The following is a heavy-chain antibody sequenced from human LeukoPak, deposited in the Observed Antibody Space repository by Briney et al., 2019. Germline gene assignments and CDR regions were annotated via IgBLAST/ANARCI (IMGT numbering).Heavy chain of an antibody. Sequence: GGSLRLSCAASGFTFSSYEMNWVRQAPGKGREGVSYISSSGSTIYYADSVKGRFTISRDNAKNSLYLQMNSLRAEDTAVYYCARRLYYDSSDLVGAFDIWGQGTMVTVSS. CDR1: GFTFSSYE. J-gene: IGHJ3*02. CDR2: ISSSGSTI. V-gene: IGHV3-48*03. CDR3: ARRLYYDSSDLVGAFDI. D-gene: IGHD3-22*01.